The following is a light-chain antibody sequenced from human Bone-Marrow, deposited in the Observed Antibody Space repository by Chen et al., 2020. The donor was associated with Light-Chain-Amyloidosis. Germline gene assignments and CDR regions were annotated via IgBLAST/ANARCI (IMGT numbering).Light chain of an antibody. V-gene: IGLV1-40*01. J-gene: IGLJ2*01. CDR2: GNT. Sequence: QSVLTQPPSVSGAPGQRVTISCTGSSCNIGAGFSVHWYQQLSGTVPKLLIYGNTNRPSGVPDRFSGSKSGTSASLAITGLQAEDEADYYCQSYDNSLSGPVVFGGGTKLTVL. CDR3: QSYDNSLSGPVV. CDR1: SCNIGAGFS.